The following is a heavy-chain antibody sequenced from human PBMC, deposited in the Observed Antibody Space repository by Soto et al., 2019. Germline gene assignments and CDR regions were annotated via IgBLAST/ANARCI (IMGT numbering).Heavy chain of an antibody. CDR1: GYPFTGYY. J-gene: IGHJ4*02. CDR3: AGDIPRHYDISRSYFDY. Sequence: GASVKVSCKASGYPFTGYYMHWVRQAPGRGLEWMGRIIPNLGIANYAQKFQGRVTITADKSTSTAYMELSSLRSEDTAVYYCAGDIPRHYDISRSYFDYWGQGTLVTVSS. D-gene: IGHD3-9*01. CDR2: IIPNLGIA. V-gene: IGHV1-69*04.